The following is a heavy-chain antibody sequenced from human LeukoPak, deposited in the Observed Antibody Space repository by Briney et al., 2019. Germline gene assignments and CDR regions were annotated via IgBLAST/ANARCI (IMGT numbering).Heavy chain of an antibody. CDR2: IYYSGST. CDR3: ARVRRITMVRGVIFDY. V-gene: IGHV4-59*01. J-gene: IGHJ4*02. CDR1: GGSISSYY. D-gene: IGHD3-10*01. Sequence: PSETLSLTCTVSGGSISSYYWSWIRQPPGKGLEWIGYIYYSGSTNYNPSLKSRVTISVDTSKNQFSLKLSSVTAADTAVYYCARVRRITMVRGVIFDYWGQGTLVTVSS.